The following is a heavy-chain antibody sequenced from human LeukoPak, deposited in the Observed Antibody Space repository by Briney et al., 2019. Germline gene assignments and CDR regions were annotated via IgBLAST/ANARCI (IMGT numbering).Heavy chain of an antibody. J-gene: IGHJ4*02. CDR3: ARKAAGTYSSLY. CDR2: ISSSSSYI. V-gene: IGHV3-21*01. CDR1: GFTFSSYS. Sequence: PGGSLRLSCAASGFTFSSYSMNWVRQAPGKGLEWVSFISSSSSYIYYADSVKGRFTISRDNAKNSLYLQMNSLRAEDTAVYYCARKAAGTYSSLYWGQGTLVTVSS. D-gene: IGHD6-13*01.